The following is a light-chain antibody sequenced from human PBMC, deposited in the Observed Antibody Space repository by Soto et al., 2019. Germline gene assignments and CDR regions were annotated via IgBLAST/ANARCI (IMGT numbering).Light chain of an antibody. CDR1: QSVSRNQ. J-gene: IGKJ1*01. CDR3: QQYGGLPRT. CDR2: GAT. V-gene: IGKV3-20*01. Sequence: IVLTQSPATLSLSPGERATLSCRASQSVSRNQLAWFQQKPGQAPRLLIYGATNRATGIPDRFSGSGSGTDFTLTISRLEPEDFAVYYCQQYGGLPRTFGQGTKVDIK.